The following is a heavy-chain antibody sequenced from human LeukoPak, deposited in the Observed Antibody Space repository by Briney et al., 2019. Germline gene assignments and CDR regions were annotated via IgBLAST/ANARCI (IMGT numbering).Heavy chain of an antibody. CDR2: ISGSGGST. Sequence: PGGSLRLSCAASGFTFSSYSMSWVRQAPGKGLEWVSAISGSGGSTYSADSVKGRFTISRDNSKNTLYLQMNSLRSDDTAVYYCARGAFGELLYDYWGQGTLVTVSS. CDR3: ARGAFGELLYDY. CDR1: GFTFSSYS. V-gene: IGHV3-23*01. D-gene: IGHD3-10*01. J-gene: IGHJ4*02.